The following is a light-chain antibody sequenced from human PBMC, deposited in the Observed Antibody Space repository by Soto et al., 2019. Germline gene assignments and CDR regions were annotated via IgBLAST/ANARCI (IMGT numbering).Light chain of an antibody. Sequence: DIQMNQSPSTLSASVGDRVTITCRASQSISSWLAWYQQEPGTTPKVLIYDASRLESGVPSRFSGSGSGTEFTLTISSLQPADFATYYCQQYNSYSWTFGQGTKVDIK. CDR3: QQYNSYSWT. CDR2: DAS. CDR1: QSISSW. V-gene: IGKV1-5*01. J-gene: IGKJ1*01.